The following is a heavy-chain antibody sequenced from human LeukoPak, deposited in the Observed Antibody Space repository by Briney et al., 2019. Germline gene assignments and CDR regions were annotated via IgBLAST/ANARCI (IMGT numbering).Heavy chain of an antibody. V-gene: IGHV4-34*01. CDR1: GGSFSGYY. CDR2: INHSGST. Sequence: SQTLSLTCAVYGGSFSGYYWSWIRQPPGKGLEWIGEINHSGSTNYNPSLKSRVTMSVDTSKNQFSLKVNSMTAADTAVYYCARVDYGDYSKDFDYWGQGTLVTVSS. D-gene: IGHD4-17*01. J-gene: IGHJ4*02. CDR3: ARVDYGDYSKDFDY.